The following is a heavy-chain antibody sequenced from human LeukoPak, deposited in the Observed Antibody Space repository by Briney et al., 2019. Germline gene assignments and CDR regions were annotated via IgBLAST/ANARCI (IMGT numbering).Heavy chain of an antibody. D-gene: IGHD3-3*01. CDR1: GFIFSSCA. J-gene: IGHJ5*02. CDR2: ISGNGDST. CDR3: VREVYDGNWFDP. Sequence: GGSLRLSCAASGFIFSSCAMHWVRQAPGKGLEYVAAISGNGDSTYYANSVKGRFTISRDNSKNTLYLQMGSLRAEDMAVYYCVREVYDGNWFDPWGQGTLVT. V-gene: IGHV3-64*01.